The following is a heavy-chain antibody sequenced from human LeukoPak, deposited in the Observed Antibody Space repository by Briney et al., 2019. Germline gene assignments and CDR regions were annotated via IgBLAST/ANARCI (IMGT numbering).Heavy chain of an antibody. D-gene: IGHD6-13*01. CDR1: GFTFSSYA. V-gene: IGHV4-34*01. J-gene: IGHJ4*02. CDR3: ARGPAYSSS. CDR2: INHSGST. Sequence: GSLRLSCAASGFTFSSYAMSWVRQAPGKGLEWIGEINHSGSTNYNPSLKSRVTISVDTSKNQFSLKLSSVTAADTAVYYCARGPAYSSSWGQGTLVTVSS.